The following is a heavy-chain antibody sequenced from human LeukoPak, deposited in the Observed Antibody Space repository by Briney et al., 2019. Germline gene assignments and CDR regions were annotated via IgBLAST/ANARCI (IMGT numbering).Heavy chain of an antibody. Sequence: SSGTLSLTCAVYGGSFSGYYWSWIRQPPGKGLEWIGEINHSGSTNYNPSLKGRVTISVDTSKNQFSLKLSSVTAADTAVYYCARQLYGSDYWGQGTLVTVSS. CDR3: ARQLYGSDY. J-gene: IGHJ4*02. V-gene: IGHV4-34*01. CDR2: INHSGST. D-gene: IGHD4-17*01. CDR1: GGSFSGYY.